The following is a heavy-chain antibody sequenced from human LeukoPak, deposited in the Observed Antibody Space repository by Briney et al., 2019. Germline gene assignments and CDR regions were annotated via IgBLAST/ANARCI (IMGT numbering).Heavy chain of an antibody. J-gene: IGHJ1*01. V-gene: IGHV3-11*01. Sequence: GGSLRLSCAASGFTFSDYYMSWIRQAPGKGLEWVSYISSSGSTIYYADSVKGRFTISRDNSKNTLYLQMNSLRAEDTAVYYCAKDISPRGGYYYDSSGSDGFQHWGQGTLVTVSS. D-gene: IGHD3-22*01. CDR2: ISSSGSTI. CDR1: GFTFSDYY. CDR3: AKDISPRGGYYYDSSGSDGFQH.